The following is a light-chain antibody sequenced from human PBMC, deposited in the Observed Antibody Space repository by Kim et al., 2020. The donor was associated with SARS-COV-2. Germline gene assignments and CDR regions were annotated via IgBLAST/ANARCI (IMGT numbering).Light chain of an antibody. J-gene: IGKJ1*01. CDR2: ATS. Sequence: AIQMTQSPSSLSVSVGDRVTITCRASQGIGSDLGWFQQKPGKAPKLLIYATSSLQSGVPSRFSGSGFGTDFTLTISSLQPEDFATYYCLQDFNDTITFCQGTKGDIK. CDR3: LQDFNDTIT. V-gene: IGKV1-6*01. CDR1: QGIGSD.